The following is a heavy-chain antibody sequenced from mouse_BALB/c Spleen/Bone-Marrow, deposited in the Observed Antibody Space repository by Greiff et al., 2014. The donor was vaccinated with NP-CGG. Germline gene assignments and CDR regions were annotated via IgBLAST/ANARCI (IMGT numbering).Heavy chain of an antibody. CDR1: GYAFTNYL. Sequence: QVQLKESGAELVRPGTAVNVSCKASGYAFTNYLIEWVKQRPGQGLEWIGVINPGSGGANYNEKFKGKATPTADKSSSTAYMQLSSLTSDDSAVYFCARFGRYYFDYWGQGTTLTVSS. J-gene: IGHJ2*01. CDR3: ARFGRYYFDY. V-gene: IGHV1-54*01. CDR2: INPGSGGA.